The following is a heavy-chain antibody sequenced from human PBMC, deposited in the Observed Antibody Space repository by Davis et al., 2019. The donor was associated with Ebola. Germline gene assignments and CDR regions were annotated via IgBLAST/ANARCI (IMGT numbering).Heavy chain of an antibody. CDR2: INHSGST. Sequence: SETLSLTCAVYGGSFSGYYWSGIRQPPGKGLEWIVEINHSGSTNYNPSLKSRVTISVDTSKNQFSLKLSSVTAADTAVYYCARQRGEDYYDSSGYYSYYFDYWGQGTLVTVSS. V-gene: IGHV4-34*01. CDR3: ARQRGEDYYDSSGYYSYYFDY. J-gene: IGHJ4*02. D-gene: IGHD3-22*01. CDR1: GGSFSGYY.